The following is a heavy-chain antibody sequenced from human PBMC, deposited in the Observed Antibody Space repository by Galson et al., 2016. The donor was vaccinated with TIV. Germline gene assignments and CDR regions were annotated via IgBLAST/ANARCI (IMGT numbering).Heavy chain of an antibody. V-gene: IGHV1-8*01. CDR2: MNPNSGDT. CDR1: GYTFTSYD. Sequence: SVKVSCKASGYTFTSYDIVWVRQATGQGLEWMGWMNPNSGDTGYAQKFQGRITMTRSVSIRTAYMELSSLTPGDTAVYYCERVGYRDYVGGTYRDDYWGQGTLVTVSS. J-gene: IGHJ4*02. CDR3: ERVGYRDYVGGTYRDDY. D-gene: IGHD3-16*02.